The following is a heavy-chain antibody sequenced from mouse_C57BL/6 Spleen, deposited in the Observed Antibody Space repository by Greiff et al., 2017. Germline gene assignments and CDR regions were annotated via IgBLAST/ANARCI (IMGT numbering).Heavy chain of an antibody. CDR2: IDPEDGDT. D-gene: IGHD1-1*01. V-gene: IGHV14-1*01. CDR3: TRFITTVVATGYFDY. J-gene: IGHJ2*01. CDR1: GFNIKDYY. Sequence: EVQVVESGAELVRPGASVKLSCTASGFNIKDYYMHWVKQRPEQGLEWIGRIDPEDGDTEYAPKFQGKATMTADTSSNTAYLQLSSLTSEDTAVYYCTRFITTVVATGYFDYWGQGTTLTVSS.